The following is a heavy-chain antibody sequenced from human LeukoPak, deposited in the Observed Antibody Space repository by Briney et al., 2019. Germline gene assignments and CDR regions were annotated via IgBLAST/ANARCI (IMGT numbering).Heavy chain of an antibody. D-gene: IGHD1-26*01. CDR1: GFTFGDCA. Sequence: PGGSLRLPCTTSGFTFGDCAMSWVRQAPGKGLGWVGFIRSKAYGRTAEYAASVKGRFTISRDDSKSIAYLQMNSLKTEDTGVYDCTTGAFGGYWGQGTLVTVSS. V-gene: IGHV3-49*04. CDR2: IRSKAYGRTA. CDR3: TTGAFGGY. J-gene: IGHJ4*02.